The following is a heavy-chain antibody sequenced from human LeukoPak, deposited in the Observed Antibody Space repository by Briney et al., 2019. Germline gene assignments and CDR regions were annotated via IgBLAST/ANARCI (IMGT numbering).Heavy chain of an antibody. CDR3: ARELYYYGSGGVISKGGFDY. D-gene: IGHD3-10*01. J-gene: IGHJ4*02. CDR1: GFTFSNYP. Sequence: GSLRLSCAASGFTFSNYPMHWIRQAPGKGLEWVAVISYDENKKYHADSVKGRFTISRDNSKNTLYLQMNSLRPEDTAVYYCARELYYYGSGGVISKGGFDYWGQGTLVTVSS. V-gene: IGHV3-30-3*01. CDR2: ISYDENKK.